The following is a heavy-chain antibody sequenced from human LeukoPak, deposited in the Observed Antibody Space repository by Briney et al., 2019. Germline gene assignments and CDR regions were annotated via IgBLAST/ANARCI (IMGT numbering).Heavy chain of an antibody. D-gene: IGHD6-13*01. CDR1: GFTFGSYD. Sequence: GGSLRLSCAASGFTFGSYDMHWVRQATGKGLEWVSAIGTAGDTYYPGSVKGRFTISRENAKNSLYLQMNSLRAGDTAVYYCARAAGGSQAAAGIDYWGQGTLVTVSS. CDR2: IGTAGDT. CDR3: ARAAGGSQAAAGIDY. J-gene: IGHJ4*02. V-gene: IGHV3-13*01.